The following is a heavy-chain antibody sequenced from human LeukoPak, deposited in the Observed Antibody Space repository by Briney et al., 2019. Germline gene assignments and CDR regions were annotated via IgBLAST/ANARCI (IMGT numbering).Heavy chain of an antibody. J-gene: IGHJ4*02. D-gene: IGHD1-14*01. Sequence: SETLSLTCAVYGGSFSGYYWSWIRQPPGKGLEWIGYIYYSGSTNYNPSLKSRVTISVDTSKNQFSLKLSSVTAADTAVYYCARTESPYYFDYWGQGTLVTVSS. CDR1: GGSFSGYY. CDR3: ARTESPYYFDY. CDR2: IYYSGST. V-gene: IGHV4-59*01.